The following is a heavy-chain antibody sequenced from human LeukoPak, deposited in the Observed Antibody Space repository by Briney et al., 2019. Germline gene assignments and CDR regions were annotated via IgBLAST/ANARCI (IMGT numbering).Heavy chain of an antibody. CDR2: ISYDGSNK. J-gene: IGHJ4*02. CDR1: GFTFSSYG. CDR3: TKGGVVLTILDY. D-gene: IGHD3-9*01. V-gene: IGHV3-30*18. Sequence: GRSLRLSCAASGFTFSSYGMHWVRQAPGKGLEWVAVISYDGSNKYYADSVKGRLTISRDNSKNTLYLQVNSLRAEDTAVYYCTKGGVVLTILDYWGQGTLVTVSS.